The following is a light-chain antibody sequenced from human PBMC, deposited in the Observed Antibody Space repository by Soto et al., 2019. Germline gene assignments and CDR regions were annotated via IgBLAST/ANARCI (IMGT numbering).Light chain of an antibody. CDR1: QGISSY. Sequence: AIRMTQSPSSLSASTGDRVTITCRASQGISSYLAWYQQKPGKAPKLLIYAASTLQSGVPSRFSGSGSGTDFTLPISCLQSEDFATYYCQQYYSYPVPFGGGTKVEIK. J-gene: IGKJ4*01. CDR3: QQYYSYPVP. CDR2: AAS. V-gene: IGKV1-8*01.